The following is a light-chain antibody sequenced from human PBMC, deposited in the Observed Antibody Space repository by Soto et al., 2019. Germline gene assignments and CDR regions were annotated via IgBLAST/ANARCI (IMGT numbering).Light chain of an antibody. CDR3: QQRSNWPLT. CDR2: DAS. CDR1: QSVSSY. J-gene: IGKJ4*01. V-gene: IGKV3-11*01. Sequence: EIVLTQSPATLSLSPGERATLSCRASQSVSSYLAWYQQKPGQAPRLLIYDASNRATGIPARFSGSGSGTDFTLTINSLEPADFAVYYCQQRSNWPLTFGGGTKVEIK.